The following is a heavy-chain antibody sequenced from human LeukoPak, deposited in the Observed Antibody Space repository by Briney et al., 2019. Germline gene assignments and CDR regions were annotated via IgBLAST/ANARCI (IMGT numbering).Heavy chain of an antibody. D-gene: IGHD2-2*01. CDR2: IYYSGST. V-gene: IGHV4-39*01. CDR3: LIVVPAATKYFDY. CDR1: GGSISSSSYY. Sequence: SETLSLTCTISGGSISSSSYYWGWIRQPPGKGLEWIGSIYYSGSTYYNPSLKSRVTISVDTSKNQFSLKLSSVTAADTAVYYCLIVVPAATKYFDYWGQGTLVTVSS. J-gene: IGHJ4*02.